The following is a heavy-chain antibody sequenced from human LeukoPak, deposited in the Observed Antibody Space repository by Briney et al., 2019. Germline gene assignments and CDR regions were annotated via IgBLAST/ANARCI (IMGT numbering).Heavy chain of an antibody. CDR2: INHSGST. J-gene: IGHJ5*02. V-gene: IGHV4-34*01. CDR1: GGSFSGYY. D-gene: IGHD2-2*01. CDR3: AIHIVVVPAAKKKNWFDP. Sequence: SETLFLTCAVYGGSFSGYYWSWIRQPPGKGLEWIGEINHSGSTNYNPSLKSRVTISVDTSKNQFSLKLSSVTAADTAVYYCAIHIVVVPAAKKKNWFDPWGQGTLVTVSS.